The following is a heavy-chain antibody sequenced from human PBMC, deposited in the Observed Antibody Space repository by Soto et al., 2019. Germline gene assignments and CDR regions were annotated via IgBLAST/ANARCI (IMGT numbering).Heavy chain of an antibody. J-gene: IGHJ5*02. CDR1: GGSISSGDYY. CDR2: IYYSGST. V-gene: IGHV4-30-4*01. Sequence: SETLSLTCTVSGGSISSGDYYWSWIRQPPGKGLEWIGYIYYSGSTYYNPSLKSRVTTSVDTSKNQFSLKLSSVTAADTAVYNCARVGLLWFGELCSWFDPWGQGTLVTVSS. CDR3: ARVGLLWFGELCSWFDP. D-gene: IGHD3-10*01.